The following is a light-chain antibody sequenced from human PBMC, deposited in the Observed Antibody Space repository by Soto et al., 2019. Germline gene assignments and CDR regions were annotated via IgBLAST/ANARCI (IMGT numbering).Light chain of an antibody. Sequence: EIVLTQSPCTLSLSPGERATLSCRASQSVSSNLLAWYQEKPGQAPRLLIFGASRRATGIPDRFSGSGSGTDFTLTITRLEPEDFAVYYCRQYGTSIGFTVGGGTKVDIK. CDR3: RQYGTSIGFT. CDR2: GAS. CDR1: QSVSSNL. J-gene: IGKJ4*01. V-gene: IGKV3-20*01.